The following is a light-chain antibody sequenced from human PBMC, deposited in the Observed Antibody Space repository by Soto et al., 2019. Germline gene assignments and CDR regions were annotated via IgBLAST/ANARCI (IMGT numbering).Light chain of an antibody. Sequence: DVVMTQSPLSLPVTLGQPASISCRSNQSLVHSDGIAYFSWFQQRPVRSPRRLIYKVSNRDSGVPARFSGSGSGTDFALKISRVEAEDVGFYYCMQGTHWPITFGQGTRLEI. V-gene: IGKV2-30*02. J-gene: IGKJ5*01. CDR2: KVS. CDR3: MQGTHWPIT. CDR1: QSLVHSDGIAY.